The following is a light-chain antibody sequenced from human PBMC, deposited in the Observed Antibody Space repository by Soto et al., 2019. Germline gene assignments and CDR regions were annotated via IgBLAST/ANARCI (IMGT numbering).Light chain of an antibody. CDR2: EVN. CDR3: ISYTSTSTRV. CDR1: SSDVGGFNY. Sequence: QSALTQPASVSGSPGQSITISCTGTSSDVGGFNYVSWYQQHPGKAPKLMIYEVNNRPSGVSNRFSGSKSGNTASLTISGRQAEDEADYYCISYTSTSTRVFGGGTQLTVL. J-gene: IGLJ3*02. V-gene: IGLV2-14*01.